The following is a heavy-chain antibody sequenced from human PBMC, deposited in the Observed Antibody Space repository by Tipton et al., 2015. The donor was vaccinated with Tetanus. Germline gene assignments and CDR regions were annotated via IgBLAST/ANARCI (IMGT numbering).Heavy chain of an antibody. CDR2: IYYSGNS. CDR1: GGPIRDSDYY. Sequence: TLSLTCSVSGGPIRDSDYYWGWVRLPPGKGLEWIAGIYYSGNSYYNPTFQSRVTISVDTSRNQFSLRLSSVTAADTAVYYCAKVPWEGVYANWFDPWGQGTLVTVSS. CDR3: AKVPWEGVYANWFDP. V-gene: IGHV4-39*01. D-gene: IGHD2-8*01. J-gene: IGHJ5*02.